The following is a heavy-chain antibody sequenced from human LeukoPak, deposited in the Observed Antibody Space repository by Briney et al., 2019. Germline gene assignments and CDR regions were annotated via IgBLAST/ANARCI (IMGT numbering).Heavy chain of an antibody. J-gene: IGHJ4*02. CDR3: VKDPGRRDGYSH. CDR1: GFTFSSYA. V-gene: IGHV3-64D*06. D-gene: IGHD5-24*01. CDR2: ISSNGGST. Sequence: GGSLRLSCSASGFTFSSYAMHWVRQATGKGQEYISAISSNGGSTYYADSVKGRFTISRDNSKNTLYLQMSSLRAEDTAVYYCVKDPGRRDGYSHWGQGTLVTVSS.